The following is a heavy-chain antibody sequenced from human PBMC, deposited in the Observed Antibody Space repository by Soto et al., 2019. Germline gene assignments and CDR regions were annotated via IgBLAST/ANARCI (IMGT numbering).Heavy chain of an antibody. D-gene: IGHD3-3*01. CDR1: GFTFTNYA. Sequence: QGQLVESGGGVVQPGTSLRLSCAASGFTFTNYAMHWVRQAPGKGLEWVAVVSYDGSNKQYVDSVKGRFTISRDNSKDTLHLQLNSLRAEDTAVYYCVNYDPYYGIDVWGQGTTVIV. CDR3: VNYDPYYGIDV. J-gene: IGHJ6*02. V-gene: IGHV3-30*03. CDR2: VSYDGSNK.